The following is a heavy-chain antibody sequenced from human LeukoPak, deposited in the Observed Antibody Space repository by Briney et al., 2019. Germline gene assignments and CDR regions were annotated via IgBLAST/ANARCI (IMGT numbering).Heavy chain of an antibody. D-gene: IGHD6-13*01. V-gene: IGHV4-39*01. CDR3: VRHIRDSSFFDP. Sequence: PSETLSLTSTVAGGSISSSSYYYGWIRQPPGKGLEWIGYINYSGSTYYNPSLKSRVTISVDTSKDQFSLKLTSVTAADTAVFYCVRHIRDSSFFDPWGLGTLVTVSS. J-gene: IGHJ5*02. CDR2: INYSGST. CDR1: GGSISSSSYY.